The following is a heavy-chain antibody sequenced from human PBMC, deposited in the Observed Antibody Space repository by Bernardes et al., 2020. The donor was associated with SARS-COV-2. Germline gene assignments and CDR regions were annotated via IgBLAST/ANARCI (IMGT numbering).Heavy chain of an antibody. D-gene: IGHD3-22*01. V-gene: IGHV4-34*01. CDR2: IHYRGST. Sequence: SETLSLTCAFYGGSFDGYNWNWIRQPPGKGLEWIGEIHYRGSTNYNPSLEGRITISLDTSKSEFSLKVTSVTAADTAVYYCARLYYDLPNRNDAFDIWGQGTMVTVSS. CDR3: ARLYYDLPNRNDAFDI. CDR1: GGSFDGYN. J-gene: IGHJ3*02.